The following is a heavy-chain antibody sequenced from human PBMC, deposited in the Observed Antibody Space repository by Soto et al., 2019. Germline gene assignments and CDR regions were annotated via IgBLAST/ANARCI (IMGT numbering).Heavy chain of an antibody. CDR2: INPNSGGT. CDR3: ARIRGGLMFRGVHQNYYYYYMDV. CDR1: GYTFTGYY. J-gene: IGHJ6*03. Sequence: ASVKVSCKASGYTFTGYYMHSVRQAPGQGLEWMGWINPNSGGTNYAQKFQGWVTMTRDTSISTAYMELSRLRSDDTATYYCARIRGGLMFRGVHQNYYYYYMDVWGKGTTVTVSS. V-gene: IGHV1-2*04. D-gene: IGHD3-10*01.